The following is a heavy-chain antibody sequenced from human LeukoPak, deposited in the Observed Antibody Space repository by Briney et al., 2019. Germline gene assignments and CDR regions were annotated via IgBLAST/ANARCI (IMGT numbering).Heavy chain of an antibody. V-gene: IGHV5-51*01. CDR1: GYSFTSYW. D-gene: IGHD2-15*01. CDR3: AGDLHVVAATGDYYYGMDV. Sequence: GESLEISCKGSGYSFTSYWIGWVRQMPGKGLEWMGIIYPGDSDTRYSPSFQGQVTISADKSISTAYLQWSSLKASDTAMYYCAGDLHVVAATGDYYYGMDVWGQGTTVTVSS. J-gene: IGHJ6*02. CDR2: IYPGDSDT.